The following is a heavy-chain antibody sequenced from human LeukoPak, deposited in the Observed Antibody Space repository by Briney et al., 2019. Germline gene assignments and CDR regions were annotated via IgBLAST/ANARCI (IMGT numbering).Heavy chain of an antibody. V-gene: IGHV3-21*01. D-gene: IGHD6-19*01. Sequence: GGSLRHSCAASGFTFSSYSMNWVRQAPGKGLEWVSSISSSSSYIYYADSVKGRFTISRDNAKNSLYLQMNSLRAEDTAVYYCAREGSSGWYMPYYFDYWGQGTLVTVSS. CDR1: GFTFSSYS. CDR2: ISSSSSYI. CDR3: AREGSSGWYMPYYFDY. J-gene: IGHJ4*02.